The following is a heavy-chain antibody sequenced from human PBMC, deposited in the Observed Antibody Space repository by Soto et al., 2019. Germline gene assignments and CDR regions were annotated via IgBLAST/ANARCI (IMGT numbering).Heavy chain of an antibody. Sequence: GGSLRLSCAASGFTFSSYWMSWVRQAPGKGLEWVANIKQDGSEKYYVDSVKGRFTISRDNAKNSLYLQMNSLRAEDTAVYYCATSTLHYGLAFDIWGQGTMVTVSS. CDR1: GFTFSSYW. D-gene: IGHD4-17*01. CDR3: ATSTLHYGLAFDI. J-gene: IGHJ3*02. V-gene: IGHV3-7*05. CDR2: IKQDGSEK.